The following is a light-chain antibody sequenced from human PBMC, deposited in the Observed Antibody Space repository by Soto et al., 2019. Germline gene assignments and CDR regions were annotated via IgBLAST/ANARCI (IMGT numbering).Light chain of an antibody. Sequence: EIVLTQSPGTLSSSPGERATISCRASQSVASNYLAWYQKKPGQAPRLLISDASCMATGIPDRFSGSGSGTDFTLTISRLEPEDFAVYYCQHYGSTPLTFGRGTKVDIK. CDR3: QHYGSTPLT. CDR2: DAS. V-gene: IGKV3-20*01. J-gene: IGKJ4*01. CDR1: QSVASNY.